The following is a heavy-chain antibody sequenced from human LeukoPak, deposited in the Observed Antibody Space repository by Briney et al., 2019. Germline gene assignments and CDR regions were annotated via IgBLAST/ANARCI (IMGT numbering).Heavy chain of an antibody. V-gene: IGHV4-59*01. CDR2: IYYSGST. CDR3: ARRYGDYVWDYCYMDV. J-gene: IGHJ6*03. CDR1: GGSISSYS. D-gene: IGHD4-17*01. Sequence: SETLSLTCTVSGGSISSYSWSWIRQPPGKGLEWIGYIYYSGSTNYNPSLKSRVTISVDTSKNQFSLKLSSVTAADTAVYYCARRYGDYVWDYCYMDVWGKGTTVTVSS.